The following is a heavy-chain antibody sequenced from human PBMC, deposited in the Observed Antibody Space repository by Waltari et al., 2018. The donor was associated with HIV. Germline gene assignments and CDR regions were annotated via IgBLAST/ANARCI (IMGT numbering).Heavy chain of an antibody. Sequence: QVQPVQSGAEVKKPGSSVKVSCKASGGTFSNSAINWVRQAPGQGLEWMGGIIPIFGSPNYAQKFQGRVTITADESTSTVYMKLSSLRSEDTAVYYCASASRDTAMGAFDIWGQGTMVTVFS. CDR1: GGTFSNSA. CDR2: IIPIFGSP. CDR3: ASASRDTAMGAFDI. V-gene: IGHV1-69*01. D-gene: IGHD5-18*01. J-gene: IGHJ3*02.